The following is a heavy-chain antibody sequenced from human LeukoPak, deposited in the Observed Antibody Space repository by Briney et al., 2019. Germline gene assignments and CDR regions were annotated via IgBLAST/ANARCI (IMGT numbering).Heavy chain of an antibody. D-gene: IGHD3-22*01. CDR1: GFTFSSYA. CDR2: ISGSGGST. J-gene: IGHJ4*02. V-gene: IGHV3-23*01. Sequence: GGSLRLSCAASGFTFSSYAMSWVRQAPGKGLEWVSAISGSGGSTYYADSVKGWFTISRDNSKNTLYLQMNSLRAEDTAVYYCAKDLLDDSSGYYSDYWGQGTLVTVSS. CDR3: AKDLLDDSSGYYSDY.